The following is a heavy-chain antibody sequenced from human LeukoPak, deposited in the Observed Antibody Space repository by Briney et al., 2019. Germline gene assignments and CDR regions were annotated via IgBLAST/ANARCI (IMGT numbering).Heavy chain of an antibody. D-gene: IGHD6-13*01. CDR3: ARVGKDAAAGLPKPKSFDY. J-gene: IGHJ4*02. CDR1: GFTFSSYS. Sequence: GGSLRLSCAASGFTFSSYSMNWVRQAPGKGLEWVSSISSSSSYIYYADSVKGRFTISRDNAKNSLYLQMNSLRAEDTAVYYCARVGKDAAAGLPKPKSFDYWGQGTLVTVSS. V-gene: IGHV3-21*01. CDR2: ISSSSSYI.